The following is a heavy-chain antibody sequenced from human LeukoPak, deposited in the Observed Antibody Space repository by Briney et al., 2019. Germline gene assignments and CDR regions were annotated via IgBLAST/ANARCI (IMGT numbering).Heavy chain of an antibody. CDR3: ARDFTRRNWFDP. CDR1: GHTLNEVS. D-gene: IGHD2-15*01. Sequence: ASVKVSCKISGHTLNEVSMHWVRQAPGKGLEWLGGFDPENDETIYAQKFQGRVTITADESTSTAYMELSSLRSEDTAVYYCARDFTRRNWFDPWGQGTLVTVSS. J-gene: IGHJ5*02. CDR2: FDPENDET. V-gene: IGHV1-24*01.